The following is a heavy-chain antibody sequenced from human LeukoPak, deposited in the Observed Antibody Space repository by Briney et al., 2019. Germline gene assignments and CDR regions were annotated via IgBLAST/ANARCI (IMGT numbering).Heavy chain of an antibody. D-gene: IGHD6-13*01. CDR1: GFIFSSYW. CDR3: ARDWSSSSWYEGYFDY. J-gene: IGHJ4*02. V-gene: IGHV3-7*01. Sequence: GGALRLSCAASGFIFSSYWMSWVRQAPGKGVEWVANIKQDGSEKYYVDSVKGRFTISPDNAKNSLYLHMNSLRAEDTAVYYCARDWSSSSWYEGYFDYWGQGTLVTVSS. CDR2: IKQDGSEK.